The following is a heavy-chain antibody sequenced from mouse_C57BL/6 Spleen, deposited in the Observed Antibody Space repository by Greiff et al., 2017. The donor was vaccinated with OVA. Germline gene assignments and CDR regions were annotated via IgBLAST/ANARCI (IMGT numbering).Heavy chain of an antibody. V-gene: IGHV5-17*01. J-gene: IGHJ4*01. D-gene: IGHD2-4*01. CDR1: GFTFSDYG. Sequence: EVQGVESGGGLVKPGGSLKLSCAASGFTFSDYGMHWVRQAPEKGLEWVAYISSGSSTIYYADTVKGRFTISRDNAKNTLFLQMTSLRSEDTAMYYCARERYDYGCGLYSMDYWGQGTSVTVSS. CDR3: ARERYDYGCGLYSMDY. CDR2: ISSGSSTI.